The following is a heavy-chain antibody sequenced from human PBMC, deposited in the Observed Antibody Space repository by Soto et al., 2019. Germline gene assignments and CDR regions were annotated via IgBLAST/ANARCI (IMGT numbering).Heavy chain of an antibody. D-gene: IGHD3-3*01. CDR2: MNPNSGNT. CDR1: GYTFTIYD. Sequence: ASVKVSCKASGYTFTIYDINWVLQATGQGLEWMGWMNPNSGNTGYAQKFQGRVTMTRNTSISTAYMELSSLRSEDTAVYYCARGTADDFWSGYPGAFDIWGQGTMVTVSS. CDR3: ARGTADDFWSGYPGAFDI. V-gene: IGHV1-8*01. J-gene: IGHJ3*02.